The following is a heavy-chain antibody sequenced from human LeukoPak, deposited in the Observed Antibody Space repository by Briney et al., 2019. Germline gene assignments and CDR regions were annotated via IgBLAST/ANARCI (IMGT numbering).Heavy chain of an antibody. D-gene: IGHD1-26*01. CDR1: GFTFSPHA. CDR2: ISYDGSNK. Sequence: GGSLRLSCAASGFTFSPHAMHWVRQAPGKGLEWVAVISYDGSNKYYADSVKGRFTISRDNSKNTLYLQMNSLRAEDTAVYYCAKDLVGATDYWGQGTLVTVSS. CDR3: AKDLVGATDY. J-gene: IGHJ4*02. V-gene: IGHV3-30*04.